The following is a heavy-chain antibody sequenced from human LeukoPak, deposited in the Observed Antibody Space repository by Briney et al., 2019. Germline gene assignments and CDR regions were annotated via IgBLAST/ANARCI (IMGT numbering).Heavy chain of an antibody. CDR3: ARRGRVAARPRCWFDP. V-gene: IGHV1-8*01. CDR2: MNPNSGNT. CDR1: GYTFTSYD. Sequence: ASVKISCKASGYTFTSYDINWVRQATGQGLEWMGWMNPNSGNTGYAQKFQGRVTMTRNTSISTAYKELSSLRSEDTAVYYCARRGRVAARPRCWFDPWGQGTLVTVSS. J-gene: IGHJ5*02. D-gene: IGHD6-6*01.